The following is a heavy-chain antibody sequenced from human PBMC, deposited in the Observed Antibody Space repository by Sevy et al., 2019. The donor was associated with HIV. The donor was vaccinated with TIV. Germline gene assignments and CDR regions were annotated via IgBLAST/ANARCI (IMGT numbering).Heavy chain of an antibody. CDR2: IKQDGSAE. V-gene: IGHV3-7*03. Sequence: GGSLRLSCAASGFTFSLHYMTWVRQAPGKGLEWVANIKQDGSAEYYVASVKGRFTISRDKSKNTVHLQMNSLRAEDTAVYYCARRNTVEFDYWGQGTLVTVSS. CDR1: GFTFSLHY. CDR3: ARRNTVEFDY. J-gene: IGHJ4*02. D-gene: IGHD4-17*01.